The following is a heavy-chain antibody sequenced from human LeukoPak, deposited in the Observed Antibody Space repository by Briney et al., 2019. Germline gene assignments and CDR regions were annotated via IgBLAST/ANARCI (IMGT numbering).Heavy chain of an antibody. J-gene: IGHJ3*02. D-gene: IGHD5-12*01. CDR1: GGSISSSSYY. Sequence: SGTLSLTCTVSGGSISSSSYYWGWIRQPPGKGLEWIGSIYYSGSTYYNPSLKSRVTISVDTSKNQFSLKLSSVTAADTAVYYCARWQDAFDIWGQGTMVTVSS. CDR2: IYYSGST. V-gene: IGHV4-39*01. CDR3: ARWQDAFDI.